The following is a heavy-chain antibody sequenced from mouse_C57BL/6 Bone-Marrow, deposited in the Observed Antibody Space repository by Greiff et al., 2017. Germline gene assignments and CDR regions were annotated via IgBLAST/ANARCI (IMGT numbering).Heavy chain of an antibody. CDR2: IYPRSGNT. V-gene: IGHV1-81*01. D-gene: IGHD1-1*01. Sequence: QVQLQQSGAELARPGASVKLSCKASGYTFTSSGISWVKQRTGQGLEWIGEIYPRSGNTYYNEKFKGKATLTAYKSSSTAYMELRSLTSEDSAVYFCAREGGSYAMDYWGQGTSVTVSS. J-gene: IGHJ4*01. CDR1: GYTFTSSG. CDR3: AREGGSYAMDY.